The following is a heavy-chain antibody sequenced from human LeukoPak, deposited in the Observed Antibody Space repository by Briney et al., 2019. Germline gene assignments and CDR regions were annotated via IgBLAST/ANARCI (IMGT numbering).Heavy chain of an antibody. J-gene: IGHJ6*02. CDR1: GFTVSSNY. CDR2: IYSGGST. CDR3: AREGKPSSYYYGMDV. V-gene: IGHV3-66*02. Sequence: PGGSLRPSCAASGFTVSSNYMSWVRQAPGKGLEWVSVIYSGGSTYYADSVKGRFTISRDNSKNTLYLQMNSLRAEDTAVYYCAREGKPSSYYYGMDVWGQGTTVTVSS.